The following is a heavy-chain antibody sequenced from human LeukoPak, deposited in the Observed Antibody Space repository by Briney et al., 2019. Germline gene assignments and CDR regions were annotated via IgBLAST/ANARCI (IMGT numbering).Heavy chain of an antibody. D-gene: IGHD6-19*01. CDR2: IWYDGHNK. J-gene: IGHJ4*02. V-gene: IGHV3-33*01. CDR3: AREWGLIAVAGGPGY. CDR1: GFTFSQYG. Sequence: GGSLRLSCVASGFTFSQYGVHWVRQAPGKGLEWLAIIWYDGHNKYYADSVKGRFTISRDNSKNTLFLEMTDLRAEDTAVYYCAREWGLIAVAGGPGYWGQGALVTVSS.